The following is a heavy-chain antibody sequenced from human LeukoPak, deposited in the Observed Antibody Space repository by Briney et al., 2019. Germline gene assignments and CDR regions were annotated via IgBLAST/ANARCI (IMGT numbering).Heavy chain of an antibody. V-gene: IGHV3-66*01. CDR2: IYSGGST. Sequence: GGSLRLSCAASGFTVSSNYMSWVRQAPGKGLEWVSVIYSGGSTYYADSVKGRFTISRDNSKNTLYLQMNSLRAEDTAVYYCARNHLSGNSRVGHHYGMDGRGPRDKVNVSS. J-gene: IGHJ6*02. D-gene: IGHD3-22*01. CDR1: GFTVSSNY. CDR3: ARNHLSGNSRVGHHYGMDG.